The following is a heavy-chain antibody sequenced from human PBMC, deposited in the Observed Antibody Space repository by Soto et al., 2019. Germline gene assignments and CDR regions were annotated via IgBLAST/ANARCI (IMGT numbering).Heavy chain of an antibody. D-gene: IGHD6-19*01. J-gene: IGHJ1*01. CDR3: TKWCRGWYSQH. CDR2: ISGSGGST. CDR1: GFTFSSYA. V-gene: IGHV3-23*01. Sequence: EVQLLESGGGLVQPGGSLRLSCAASGFTFSSYAMSWVRQAPGQGLEWVSAISGSGGSTYYADSVKGRFAISRDNTKGTLYLQMLTLSADDTAVHYCTKWCRGWYSQHWGESTLLTVSS.